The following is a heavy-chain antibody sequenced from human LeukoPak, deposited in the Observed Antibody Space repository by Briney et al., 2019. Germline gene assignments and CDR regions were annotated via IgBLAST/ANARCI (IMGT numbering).Heavy chain of an antibody. D-gene: IGHD2-2*01. CDR1: GYTFSSYG. J-gene: IGHJ2*01. V-gene: IGHV1-18*01. CDR3: ARDALYCSSTSCYRYWYFDL. CDR2: ISAHNGDT. Sequence: ASVKVSCKASGYTFSSYGISWVRQAPGQGLEWMGWISAHNGDTNSAQKLQGRITMTTDTSTSTAYMELRSLRSDDTAVYYCARDALYCSSTSCYRYWYFDLWGRGTLVTVSS.